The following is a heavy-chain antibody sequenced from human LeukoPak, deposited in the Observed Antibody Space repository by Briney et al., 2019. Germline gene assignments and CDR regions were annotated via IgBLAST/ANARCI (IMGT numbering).Heavy chain of an antibody. CDR2: IYYSGST. V-gene: IGHV4-30-4*01. CDR1: GGSISSGDYY. Sequence: PSQTLSLTCTVSGGSISSGDYYWSWIRQPPGKGLEWIGYIYYSGSTYYNPSLKSRVTISVTTSKKEFSMELSSVTAADTAVYYCADFWSAYYVWGQGTLVTVSS. CDR3: ADFWSAYYV. J-gene: IGHJ4*02. D-gene: IGHD3-3*01.